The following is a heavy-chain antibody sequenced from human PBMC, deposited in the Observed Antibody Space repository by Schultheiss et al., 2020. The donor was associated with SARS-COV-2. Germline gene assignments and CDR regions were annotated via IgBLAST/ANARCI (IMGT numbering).Heavy chain of an antibody. CDR1: GGSFSGYY. CDR3: ARSSSGYYYGMDV. D-gene: IGHD2-15*01. CDR2: INHSGST. V-gene: IGHV4-34*01. Sequence: SETLSLTCAVYGGSFSGYYWSWIRQPPGKGLEWIGEINHSGSTNYNPSLKSRVTISVDTSNNQFSLKVRSVTAADTAVYYCARSSSGYYYGMDVCGQGTTV. J-gene: IGHJ6*02.